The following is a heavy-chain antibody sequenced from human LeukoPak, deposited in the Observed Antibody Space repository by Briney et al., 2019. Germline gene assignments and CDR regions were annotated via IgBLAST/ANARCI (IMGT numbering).Heavy chain of an antibody. CDR3: ARTSGYYYATHDY. J-gene: IGHJ4*02. V-gene: IGHV4-31*03. D-gene: IGHD3-22*01. Sequence: PSETLSLTCTVSGGSISSGGYYWSWIRQHPGKGLEWIGYIYYSGSTYCNPSLKSRVTISVDTSKNQFSLKLSSVTAADTAVYYCARTSGYYYATHDYWGQGTLVTVSS. CDR1: GGSISSGGYY. CDR2: IYYSGST.